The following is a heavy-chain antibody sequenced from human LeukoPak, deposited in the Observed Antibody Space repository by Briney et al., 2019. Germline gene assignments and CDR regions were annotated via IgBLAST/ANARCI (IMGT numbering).Heavy chain of an antibody. CDR3: ARSLDAYYSNYVVY. CDR2: INPNSGGT. CDR1: GYTFTGYY. J-gene: IGHJ4*02. V-gene: IGHV1-2*02. D-gene: IGHD4-11*01. Sequence: ASVKVSCKASGYTFTGYYMHWVRQAPGQGLEWMGWINPNSGGTNYAQKFQGRVTMTRDTSISTAYMELSRLRSDDTAVYYCARSLDAYYSNYVVYWGQGNLVTVSS.